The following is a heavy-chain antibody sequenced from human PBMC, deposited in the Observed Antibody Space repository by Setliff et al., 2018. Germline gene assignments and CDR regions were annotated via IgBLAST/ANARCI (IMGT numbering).Heavy chain of an antibody. CDR3: AKESLVINTRWFDP. D-gene: IGHD2-15*01. J-gene: IGHJ5*02. V-gene: IGHV4-61*02. CDR2: VYTSGST. Sequence: PSETLSLTCTVSGDSISNDTYYWSWIRQPAGKGLEWIGRVYTSGSTNYNPSLYSRVTISLDTSKNQFSLKLISVTAADPAVYYCAKESLVINTRWFDPWGQGILVTVSS. CDR1: GDSISNDTYY.